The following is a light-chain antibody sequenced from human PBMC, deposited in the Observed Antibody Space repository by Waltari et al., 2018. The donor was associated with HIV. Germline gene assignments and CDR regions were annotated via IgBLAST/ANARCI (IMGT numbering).Light chain of an antibody. CDR1: SSNIGSKT. V-gene: IGLV1-44*01. Sequence: QSVLTQPPSASGTPGQWVTISCSGSSSNIGSKTVNWYQQLPGTAPKLLIYYNNQRPSGVPDRFSGSKSGTSASLAISGLQSEDEADYYCAAWDRSLNGPVFGTGTKVTVL. CDR2: YNN. J-gene: IGLJ1*01. CDR3: AAWDRSLNGPV.